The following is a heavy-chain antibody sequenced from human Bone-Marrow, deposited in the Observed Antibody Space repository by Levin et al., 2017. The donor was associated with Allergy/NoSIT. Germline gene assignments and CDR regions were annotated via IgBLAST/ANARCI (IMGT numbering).Heavy chain of an antibody. D-gene: IGHD2-21*01. CDR1: GFTFSSYA. Sequence: GESLKISCAASGFTFSSYAMSWVRQAPGKGLEWVSAISGSGGSTYYADSVKGRFTISRDNSKNTLYLQMNSLRAEDTAVYYCAKDPSPLVVVIAVPDAFDIWGQGTMVTVSS. CDR2: ISGSGGST. V-gene: IGHV3-23*01. CDR3: AKDPSPLVVVIAVPDAFDI. J-gene: IGHJ3*02.